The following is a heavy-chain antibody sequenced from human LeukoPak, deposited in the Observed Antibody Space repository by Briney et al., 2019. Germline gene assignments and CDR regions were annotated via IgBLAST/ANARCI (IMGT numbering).Heavy chain of an antibody. CDR1: GFTVSNNY. V-gene: IGHV3-53*01. J-gene: IGHJ4*02. Sequence: PGGSLRLSCAASGFTVSNNYMSWVRQAPAKGLEWVSVIYSGGSTYYADSVKGRFTISRDNSKNTLYLQMNSLRAEGTAVYYCARVSYSSGWYYFDYWGQGTLVTVSS. D-gene: IGHD6-19*01. CDR2: IYSGGST. CDR3: ARVSYSSGWYYFDY.